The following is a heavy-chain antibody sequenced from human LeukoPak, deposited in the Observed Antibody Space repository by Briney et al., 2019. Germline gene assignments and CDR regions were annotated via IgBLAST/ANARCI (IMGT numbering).Heavy chain of an antibody. Sequence: GGSLRLSCAASGFTFSSYGMHWVRQAPGKGLEWVAVISYDGSNKYYADSVKGRFTISRDNSKNTLYLQMNSLRAEDTAVYYCARAVADYFDYWAREPWSPSP. J-gene: IGHJ4*02. V-gene: IGHV3-30*03. CDR1: GFTFSSYG. D-gene: IGHD6-19*01. CDR2: ISYDGSNK. CDR3: ARAVADYFDY.